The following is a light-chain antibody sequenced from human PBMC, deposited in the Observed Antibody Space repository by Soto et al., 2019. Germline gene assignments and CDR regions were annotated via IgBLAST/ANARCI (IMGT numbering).Light chain of an antibody. Sequence: DLQMTQSPSSLSASVGDRVTITCRAGQGISNYLAWYQQKPGEVPKLLIYGASTLQSGVPSRFSGSGSGTDFTLTISSLQPEDVASYYCQKHNSAPLTFGPGTKVDIK. CDR2: GAS. CDR3: QKHNSAPLT. CDR1: QGISNY. J-gene: IGKJ3*01. V-gene: IGKV1-27*01.